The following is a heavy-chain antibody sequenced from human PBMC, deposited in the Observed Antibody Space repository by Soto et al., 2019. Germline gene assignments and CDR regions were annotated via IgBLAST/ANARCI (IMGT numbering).Heavy chain of an antibody. CDR2: VSGNGLST. V-gene: IGHV3-23*01. CDR3: AKVQGRGSWLYSFSYHVMDL. J-gene: IGHJ6*02. Sequence: LRLSCAASGFTFSSYALSWVRQAPGEWLQCVSTVSGNGLSTYYADSVKGRITISRDNSRNTLYLQMNSLRAEDTAVYYCAKVQGRGSWLYSFSYHVMDLWAPRTT. D-gene: IGHD2-2*02. CDR1: GFTFSSYA.